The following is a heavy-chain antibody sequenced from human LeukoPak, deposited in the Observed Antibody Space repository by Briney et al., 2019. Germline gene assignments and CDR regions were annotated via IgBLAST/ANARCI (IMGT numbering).Heavy chain of an antibody. CDR1: GGSITSSY. D-gene: IGHD3-9*01. Sequence: SETLSLTCTVSGGSITSSYWSWIRQSPGKGLEWIGYIHYTGSTNYNPSLKSRVTMLIDTSKNQFSLKLSSMTAADTAVYYCARGRYSAGDNWLDPWGQGTLVTVSS. CDR3: ARGRYSAGDNWLDP. CDR2: IHYTGST. V-gene: IGHV4-59*01. J-gene: IGHJ5*02.